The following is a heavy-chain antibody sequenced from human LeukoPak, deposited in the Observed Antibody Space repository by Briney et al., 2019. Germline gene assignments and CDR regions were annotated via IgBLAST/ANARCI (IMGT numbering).Heavy chain of an antibody. D-gene: IGHD3-3*01. CDR2: ISWNSGSI. V-gene: IGHV3-9*01. CDR1: GFTFDDYA. CDR3: ARGMDFWSGYADY. Sequence: GGSLRLSCAASGFTFDDYAMHWVRHAPGKGLEWVSGISWNSGSIGYADSVKGRFTISRDNAKNSLYLQMNSLGAEDTALYYCARGMDFWSGYADYWGQGTLVTVSS. J-gene: IGHJ4*02.